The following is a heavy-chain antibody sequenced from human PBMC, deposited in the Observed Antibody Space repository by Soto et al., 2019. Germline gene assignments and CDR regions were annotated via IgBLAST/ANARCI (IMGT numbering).Heavy chain of an antibody. V-gene: IGHV1-69*13. CDR1: GGSFSSYV. CDR3: ARAVVPAHYHYYGMDV. D-gene: IGHD6-6*01. Sequence: GASVKVSCKASGGSFSSYVITWVRQAHGQGLEWMGGIIPFFGTPNYAQKFQGRVTITADESTSTVYMELSSLRSEDTAAYFCARAVVPAHYHYYGMDVWGQGTTVTVSS. J-gene: IGHJ6*02. CDR2: IIPFFGTP.